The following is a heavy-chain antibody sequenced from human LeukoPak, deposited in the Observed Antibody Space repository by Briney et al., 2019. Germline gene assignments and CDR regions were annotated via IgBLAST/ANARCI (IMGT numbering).Heavy chain of an antibody. V-gene: IGHV3-9*01. CDR2: ISWNSGSI. CDR1: GFTFDDYA. D-gene: IGHD4-11*01. CDR3: AKAGAGVTTVTNSFIDY. Sequence: GGSLRLSCAASGFTFDDYAMHWVRQAPGKGLGWVSGISWNSGSIGYADSVKGRFTISRDNAKNSLYLQMNSLRAEDTALYYCAKAGAGVTTVTNSFIDYWGQGTLVTVSS. J-gene: IGHJ4*02.